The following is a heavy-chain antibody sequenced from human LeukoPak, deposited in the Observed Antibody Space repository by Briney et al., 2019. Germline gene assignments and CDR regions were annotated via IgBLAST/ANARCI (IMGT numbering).Heavy chain of an antibody. CDR3: ARAGAYYDSNGYYLYAFDI. J-gene: IGHJ3*02. D-gene: IGHD3-22*01. CDR1: GYTFTSYY. CDR2: INPSGGST. V-gene: IGHV1-46*01. Sequence: GASVKVSCKASGYTFTSYYMHWVRQAPGQGLEWMGIINPSGGSTSYAQKFQGRVTMTRDTSTSTVYMELSSLRSEDTAVYYCARAGAYYDSNGYYLYAFDIWGQGTMVTVSS.